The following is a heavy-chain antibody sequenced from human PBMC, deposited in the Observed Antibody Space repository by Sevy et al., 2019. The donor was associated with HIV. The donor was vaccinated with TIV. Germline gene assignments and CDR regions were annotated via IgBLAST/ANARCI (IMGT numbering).Heavy chain of an antibody. CDR1: GFTFSSYW. V-gene: IGHV3-7*01. Sequence: GGSLRLSCAASGFTFSSYWMSWVRQAPGKGLEWVANIKQDGSEKYYVDSVKGRFTISRDNAKNSLYLQMNSLRAEDTAVYYCARASGYYYRDAFHIWGQGTMVTVSS. J-gene: IGHJ3*02. CDR3: ARASGYYYRDAFHI. D-gene: IGHD3-22*01. CDR2: IKQDGSEK.